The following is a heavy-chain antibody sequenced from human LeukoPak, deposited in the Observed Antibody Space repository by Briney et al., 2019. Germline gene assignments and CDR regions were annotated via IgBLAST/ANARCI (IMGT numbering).Heavy chain of an antibody. CDR1: GYTFTSYD. J-gene: IGHJ6*03. V-gene: IGHV1-8*01. CDR2: VNPNSGNT. D-gene: IGHD3/OR15-3a*01. Sequence: ASVKLSCKASGYTFTSYDMNWVRQATGQGLEWMGWVNPNSGNTGYAEKLQGRVTMTKNTPIPTAYMELSSLRSEDTAVYYCARALSWTTESYYYMDVWGKGTTATVSS. CDR3: ARALSWTTESYYYMDV.